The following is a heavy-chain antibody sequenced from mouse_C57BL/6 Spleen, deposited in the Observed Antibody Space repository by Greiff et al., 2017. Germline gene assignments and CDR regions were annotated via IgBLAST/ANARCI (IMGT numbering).Heavy chain of an antibody. CDR1: GFNIKDYY. V-gene: IGHV14-2*01. CDR3: APHYGSSYGGAMDY. J-gene: IGHJ4*01. Sequence: VQLQQSGAELVKPGASVKLSCTASGFNIKDYYMHWVKQRTEQGLEWIGRIDPEDGDTKYAPKFQGKATITADTASNTAYLQLSSLTSEDAAVYYCAPHYGSSYGGAMDYWGQGTPVTVSS. D-gene: IGHD1-1*01. CDR2: IDPEDGDT.